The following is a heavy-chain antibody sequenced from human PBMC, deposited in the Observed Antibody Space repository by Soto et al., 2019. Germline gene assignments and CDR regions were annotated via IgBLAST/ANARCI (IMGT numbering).Heavy chain of an antibody. D-gene: IGHD3-22*01. CDR3: ARVKYADNSGADY. CDR2: IYYTGST. CDR1: GGSIRSDDSY. J-gene: IGHJ4*02. Sequence: QVQLQESGPGLVKPSQSLSLACIVSGGSIRSDDSYWRWFRQPPGQGLEWIGYIYYTGSTYYTPSLKSRVTISADTSQNQFSLNLNSVTAADTAVYYCARVKYADNSGADYWGQGTLVTVSS. V-gene: IGHV4-30-4*01.